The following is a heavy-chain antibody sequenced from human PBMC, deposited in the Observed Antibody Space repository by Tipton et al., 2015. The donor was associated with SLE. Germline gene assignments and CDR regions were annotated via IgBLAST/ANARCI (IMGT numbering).Heavy chain of an antibody. CDR3: AGALDTTMGPFDY. D-gene: IGHD5-18*01. J-gene: IGHJ4*02. CDR1: GGSIRSSRHF. CDR2: LYYSGNT. Sequence: TLSLTCTVSGGSIRSSRHFWGWIRQPPGKGLEWIGVLYYSGNTYYNPSLKSPVTLSIDTSKNQFSLMLSSVTAADTALYYCAGALDTTMGPFDYWGQGTLVTVSS. V-gene: IGHV4-39*07.